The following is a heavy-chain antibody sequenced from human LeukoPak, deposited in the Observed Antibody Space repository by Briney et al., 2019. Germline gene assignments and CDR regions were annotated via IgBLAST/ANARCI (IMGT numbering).Heavy chain of an antibody. D-gene: IGHD4-23*01. CDR3: ARSPRDYGGNRFDY. CDR1: GGSISSSSYY. Sequence: SETLSLTCTVSGGSISSSSYYWGWIRQPPGKGLEWIGSIYYSGSTYYNPSLKSRVTISVDTSKNQSSLKLSSVTAADTAAYYCARSPRDYGGNRFDYWGQGTLVPSPQ. V-gene: IGHV4-39*01. J-gene: IGHJ4*02. CDR2: IYYSGST.